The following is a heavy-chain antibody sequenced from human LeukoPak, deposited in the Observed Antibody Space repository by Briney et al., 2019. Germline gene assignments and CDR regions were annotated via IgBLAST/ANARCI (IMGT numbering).Heavy chain of an antibody. D-gene: IGHD5-18*01. CDR2: MNPNSGNT. CDR1: GYTLTTYD. CDR3: AKNVRDTGTFDY. V-gene: IGHV1-8*01. Sequence: ASVKVSCKASGYTLTTYDINWVRQATGQGLEWMGRMNPNSGNTGYAQRFQGRVTMTRDTSISTAYMELNSLTSEDTAVYYCAKNVRDTGTFDYWGQGTLVTVSS. J-gene: IGHJ4*02.